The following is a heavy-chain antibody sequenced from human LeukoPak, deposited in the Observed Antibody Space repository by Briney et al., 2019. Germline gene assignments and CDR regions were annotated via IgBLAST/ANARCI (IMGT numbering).Heavy chain of an antibody. CDR1: GYTFTTYD. D-gene: IGHD4-23*01. CDR2: MNPNSGNT. J-gene: IGHJ5*02. Sequence: ASVKVSCKASGYTFTTYDINWVRQATGQGLEWMGWMNPNSGNTGYAQKFQGRVTMTRNTSVSTAYMELRSLRSEDTAVYYCARGPNKSDGGNSGSAWFDPWGQGTLVTVSS. V-gene: IGHV1-8*01. CDR3: ARGPNKSDGGNSGSAWFDP.